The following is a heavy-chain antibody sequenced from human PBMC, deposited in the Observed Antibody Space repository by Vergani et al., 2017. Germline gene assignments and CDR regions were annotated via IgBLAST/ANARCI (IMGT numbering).Heavy chain of an antibody. J-gene: IGHJ6*02. D-gene: IGHD3-22*01. V-gene: IGHV4-34*01. CDR2: INHSGST. Sequence: QVQLQQWGAGLLKPSETLSLTCAVYGGSFSGYYWSWIRQPPGKGLEWIGEINHSGSTNYNPSLKSRVTISVDTSKNQFSLKLSSVTAADTAVYYCARGNIRGPYYYDSSGYVQVRYYYGMDVWGQGTTVTVSS. CDR1: GGSFSGYY. CDR3: ARGNIRGPYYYDSSGYVQVRYYYGMDV.